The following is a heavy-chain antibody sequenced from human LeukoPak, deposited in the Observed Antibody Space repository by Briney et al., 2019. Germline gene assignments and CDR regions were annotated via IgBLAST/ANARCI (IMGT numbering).Heavy chain of an antibody. CDR3: ASAKYYDFWSGYYLFDC. V-gene: IGHV4-59*01. CDR1: GGSISSYY. D-gene: IGHD3-3*01. Sequence: SETLSLTCTVSGGSISSYYWSWIRQPPGKGLEWIGYIYYSGSTNYNPSLKSRVTISVDTSKNQFSLKLSSVTAADTAVYYCASAKYYDFWSGYYLFDCWGQGTLVTVSS. J-gene: IGHJ4*02. CDR2: IYYSGST.